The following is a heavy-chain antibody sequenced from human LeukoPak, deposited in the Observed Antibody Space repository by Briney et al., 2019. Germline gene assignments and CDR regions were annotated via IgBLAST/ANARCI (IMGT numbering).Heavy chain of an antibody. Sequence: ASVKVSCRASGYTFTSYGISWVRQAPGQGLEWMGWISAYNGNTNYAQKLQGRVTMTTDTSTSTAYMELRSLRSDDTAVYYCARGIYDSSWNWFDPWGQGTLVTVSS. CDR2: ISAYNGNT. D-gene: IGHD3-22*01. CDR1: GYTFTSYG. V-gene: IGHV1-18*01. J-gene: IGHJ5*02. CDR3: ARGIYDSSWNWFDP.